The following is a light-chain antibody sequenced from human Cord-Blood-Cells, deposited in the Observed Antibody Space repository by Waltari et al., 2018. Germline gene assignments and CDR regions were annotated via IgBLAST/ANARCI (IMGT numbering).Light chain of an antibody. Sequence: QLVLTQSPSASASLGASVKLTCTLSSGHSSYPIAWHQHQPEKGPRYLMKLNSDGSHSKGDGIPDRLSGASSGAERYLTISSLQSEDEADYYCQTWGTGIRVFGGGTKLTVL. CDR2: LNSDGSH. CDR3: QTWGTGIRV. V-gene: IGLV4-69*01. J-gene: IGLJ3*02. CDR1: SGHSSYP.